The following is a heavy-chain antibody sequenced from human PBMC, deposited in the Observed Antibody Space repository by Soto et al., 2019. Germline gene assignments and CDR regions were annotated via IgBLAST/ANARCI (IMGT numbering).Heavy chain of an antibody. D-gene: IGHD3-22*01. CDR2: INPNSGGT. Sequence: SVKVSCKASGYTFTGYYMHWVRQAPGQGLEWMGWINPNSGGTNYAQKFQGRVTMTRDTSISTAYMELSRLRSDDTAVYYCARDSTLYYDSSGVARDYGMDVWGQGTTVTVSS. CDR3: ARDSTLYYDSSGVARDYGMDV. CDR1: GYTFTGYY. V-gene: IGHV1-2*02. J-gene: IGHJ6*02.